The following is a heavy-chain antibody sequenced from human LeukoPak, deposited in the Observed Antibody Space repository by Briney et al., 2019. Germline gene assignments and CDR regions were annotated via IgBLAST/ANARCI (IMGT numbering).Heavy chain of an antibody. J-gene: IGHJ6*02. V-gene: IGHV4-34*01. D-gene: IGHD4/OR15-4a*01. Sequence: PSETLSLTCAVYGGSFRGYYWSWIRQPPGKGLEWIGEINHSGSTNYNPSLKSRVTISVDTSKNQFSLKLSSVTAADTAVYYCASRVADDYRGYYYYYYGMDVWGQGTTVTVSS. CDR2: INHSGST. CDR1: GGSFRGYY. CDR3: ASRVADDYRGYYYYYYGMDV.